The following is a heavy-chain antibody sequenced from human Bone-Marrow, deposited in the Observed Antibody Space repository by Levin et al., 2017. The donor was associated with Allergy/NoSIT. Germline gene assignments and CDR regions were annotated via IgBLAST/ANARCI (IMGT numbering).Heavy chain of an antibody. CDR1: GYTFTSYG. V-gene: IGHV1-18*01. J-gene: IGHJ6*02. Sequence: ASVKVSCKASGYTFTSYGISWVRQAPGQGLEWMGWISGYNGNTTYAEDVQGRLTLTIEVSTSTAYMELRSLRGDDTAVCYCSRQFFSIASGPYYYGMDVWGQGTTVTVSS. CDR2: ISGYNGNT. CDR3: SRQFFSIASGPYYYGMDV. D-gene: IGHD6-13*01.